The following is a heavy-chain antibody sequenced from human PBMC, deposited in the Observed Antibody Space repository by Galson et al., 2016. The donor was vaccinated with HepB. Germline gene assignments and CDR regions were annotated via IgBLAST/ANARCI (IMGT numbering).Heavy chain of an antibody. J-gene: IGHJ6*02. CDR3: AQDVLHDFVWGNYRRGSRYGLDI. D-gene: IGHD3-16*02. CDR2: ISANSGNT. CDR1: GYTFAEYG. V-gene: IGHV1-18*04. Sequence: SVKVSCKASGYTFAEYGITWVRQAPGQGLEWMGTISANSGNTKYAQKFQGRVILTRDTSTTTASLELRSLRSDDTAVYYCAQDVLHDFVWGNYRRGSRYGLDIWGQGTTVTVSS.